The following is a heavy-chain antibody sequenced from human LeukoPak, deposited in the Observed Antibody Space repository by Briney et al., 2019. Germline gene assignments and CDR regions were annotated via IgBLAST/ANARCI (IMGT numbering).Heavy chain of an antibody. V-gene: IGHV4-39*01. CDR1: GGSISSSRYY. CDR3: ARQGLGYYDILTGYSHFDY. Sequence: PSETLFLTCTVSGGSISSSRYYWGWIRQPPVKGLERIGSIYYSGSTYYNPSLKSRVTISIDTSKNQFSLKLSCVTAADTAVYYCARQGLGYYDILTGYSHFDYWGQGTLVTVSS. J-gene: IGHJ4*02. CDR2: IYYSGST. D-gene: IGHD3-9*01.